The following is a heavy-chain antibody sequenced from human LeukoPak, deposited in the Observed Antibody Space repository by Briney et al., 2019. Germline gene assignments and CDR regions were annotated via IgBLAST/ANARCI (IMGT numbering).Heavy chain of an antibody. D-gene: IGHD3-10*01. Sequence: ASVKVSCKASGYTFTSYYMHWVRQAPGQGLEWMGIINPSGGSTSYAQKFQGRVTVTRDTSTSTVYMELSSLRSEDTAVYYCARSSGRGVSDYWGQGTLVTVSS. J-gene: IGHJ4*02. V-gene: IGHV1-46*01. CDR1: GYTFTSYY. CDR3: ARSSGRGVSDY. CDR2: INPSGGST.